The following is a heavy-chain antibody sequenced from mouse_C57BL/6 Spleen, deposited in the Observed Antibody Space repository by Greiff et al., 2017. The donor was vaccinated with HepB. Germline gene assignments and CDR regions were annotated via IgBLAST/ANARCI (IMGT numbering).Heavy chain of an antibody. CDR2: IHPNSGST. CDR1: GYTFTSYW. J-gene: IGHJ3*01. D-gene: IGHD2-4*01. V-gene: IGHV1-64*01. CDR3: AILSYDYDEGFAY. Sequence: VQLQQPGAELVKPGASVKLSCKASGYTFTSYWMHWVKQRPGQGLEWIGMIHPNSGSTNYNEKFKSKATLTVDKSSSTAYMQLSSLTSEDSAVYYCAILSYDYDEGFAYWGQGTLVTVSP.